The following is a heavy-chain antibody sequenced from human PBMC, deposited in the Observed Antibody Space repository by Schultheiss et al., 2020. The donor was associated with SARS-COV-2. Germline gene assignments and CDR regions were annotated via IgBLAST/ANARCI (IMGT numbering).Heavy chain of an antibody. V-gene: IGHV1-2*02. CDR3: ARQGAVAGSEEGEFNYYYYGMDV. D-gene: IGHD6-19*01. CDR1: GYTFTGYY. CDR2: INPNSGGT. J-gene: IGHJ6*02. Sequence: GGSLRLSCKASGYTFTGYYMHWVRQAPGQGLEWMGWINPNSGGTNYAQKLQGRVTMTRNTSISTAYMELSSLRSEDTAVYYCARQGAVAGSEEGEFNYYYYGMDVWGQGTTVTVSS.